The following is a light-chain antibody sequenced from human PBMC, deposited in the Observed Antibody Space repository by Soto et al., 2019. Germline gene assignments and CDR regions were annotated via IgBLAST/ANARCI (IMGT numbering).Light chain of an antibody. J-gene: IGLJ2*01. CDR1: TSNIGNNF. Sequence: QSVLTQPPSVSAAPGQKVTISRSGGTSNIGNNFVSWYQQLPGTAPKPLIYDNNKRPSGIPDRFSGSKSGTSATLGITGLQTGDEADYYCGTWDSSLDAGVFGGGTKLTVL. CDR2: DNN. V-gene: IGLV1-51*01. CDR3: GTWDSSLDAGV.